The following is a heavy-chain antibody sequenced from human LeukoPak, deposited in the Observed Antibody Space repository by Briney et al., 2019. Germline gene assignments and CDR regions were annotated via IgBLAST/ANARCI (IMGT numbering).Heavy chain of an antibody. CDR2: IYTSGIT. J-gene: IGHJ5*02. CDR3: ARVLVLGELNWFDP. V-gene: IGHV4-61*02. Sequence: PSQTLSLTCTVSGGAISSESYYWSWVRQPAGKGLEWIGRIYTSGITNYNPSLKSRVNISVDTSKSQFSLNLSSVTAADTAVYYCARVLVLGELNWFDPWGQGTLVTVSA. CDR1: GGAISSESYY. D-gene: IGHD3-16*01.